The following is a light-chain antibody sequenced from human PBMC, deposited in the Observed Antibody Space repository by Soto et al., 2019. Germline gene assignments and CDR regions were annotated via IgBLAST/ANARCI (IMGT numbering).Light chain of an antibody. CDR2: EVS. J-gene: IGLJ1*01. Sequence: QSALTQPASVSGSPGQSITISCTGTSRDVGGYNYVSWYQQHPGKAPKLMIYEVSNRPSGVSNRFSGSKSGNTASLTISGLQAEDEADYYCSSYTSSSCYVFGTGTKVTVL. V-gene: IGLV2-14*01. CDR3: SSYTSSSCYV. CDR1: SRDVGGYNY.